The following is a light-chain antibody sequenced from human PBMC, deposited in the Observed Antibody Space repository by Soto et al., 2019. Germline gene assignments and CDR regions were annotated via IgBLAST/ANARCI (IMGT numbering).Light chain of an antibody. CDR1: QSVSSN. Sequence: IVMTQSPATLSVSPGERVTLSCRASQSVSSNLAWYQQKPGQAPRVLIYGASSRATGIPARFSGSGSGTEFTLTISSLQSEDFAVYYCQQYNNWPYTFGQGTKLEIK. J-gene: IGKJ2*01. V-gene: IGKV3-15*01. CDR3: QQYNNWPYT. CDR2: GAS.